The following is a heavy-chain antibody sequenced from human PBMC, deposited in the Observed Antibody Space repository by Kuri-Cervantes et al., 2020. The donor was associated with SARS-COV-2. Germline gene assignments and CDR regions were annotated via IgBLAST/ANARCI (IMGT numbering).Heavy chain of an antibody. J-gene: IGHJ6*03. V-gene: IGHV3-23*01. CDR1: GFTFSDYY. D-gene: IGHD5-18*01. CDR2: ISGSGGST. CDR3: ASLNVDTAMAPVSDYYYMDV. Sequence: GGSLRLSCAASGFTFSDYYMSWIRQAPGKGLEWVSAISGSGGSTYYADSVKGRFTISRDNSKNTLYLQMNSLRAEDTAVYYCASLNVDTAMAPVSDYYYMDVWGKGTTVTVSS.